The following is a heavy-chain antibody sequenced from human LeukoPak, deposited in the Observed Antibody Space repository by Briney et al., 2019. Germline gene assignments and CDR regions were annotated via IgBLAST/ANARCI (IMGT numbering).Heavy chain of an antibody. J-gene: IGHJ6*03. D-gene: IGHD2/OR15-2a*01. V-gene: IGHV1-8*01. CDR1: GYTFTSYD. CDR3: ARSSWYFRVRGYYYMDV. CDR2: MNPNSGNT. Sequence: ASVKVSCKASGYTFTSYDINWVRQDTGQGLEWMGWMNPNSGNTGYAQKFQGRVTMTRNTSISTAYMELSSLRSEDTAVYYCARSSWYFRVRGYYYMDVWGKGTTVTISS.